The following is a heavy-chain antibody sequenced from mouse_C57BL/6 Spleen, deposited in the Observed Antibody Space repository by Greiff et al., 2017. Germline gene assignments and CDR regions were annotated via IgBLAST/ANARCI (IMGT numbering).Heavy chain of an antibody. CDR2: IYPGDGDT. V-gene: IGHV1-80*01. D-gene: IGHD1-1*01. Sequence: VQLQQSGAELVKPGASVKISCKASGYAFSSYWMNWVKQRPGKGLAWIGQIYPGDGDTNYNGKFKGKATLTADKSSSTAYMQLSSLTSEDSAVYFCARSGITTVVAYYAMDYWGQGTSVTVSS. CDR1: GYAFSSYW. CDR3: ARSGITTVVAYYAMDY. J-gene: IGHJ4*01.